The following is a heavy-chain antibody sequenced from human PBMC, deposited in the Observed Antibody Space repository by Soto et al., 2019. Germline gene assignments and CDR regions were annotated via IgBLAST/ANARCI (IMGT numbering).Heavy chain of an antibody. CDR2: ISGSGGNT. D-gene: IGHD5-12*01. J-gene: IGHJ4*02. CDR1: GFTFSTYG. Sequence: PGGSLRLSCAASGFTFSTYGMSWVRQAPGKGLEWVSGISGSGGNTYYADSVKGRFTISRDNSEHTLYLQMNSLRAEDTAIYYCAKGSVEMATNAYFDYWGQGTLVTASS. CDR3: AKGSVEMATNAYFDY. V-gene: IGHV3-23*01.